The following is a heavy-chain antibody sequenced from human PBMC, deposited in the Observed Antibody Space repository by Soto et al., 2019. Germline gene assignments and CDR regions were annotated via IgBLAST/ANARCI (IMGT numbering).Heavy chain of an antibody. Sequence: QVQLVESGGGVVQPGRSLRLSCAASGFTFSSYGMHWVRQAPGKGLEWVAVISYDGSNKYYADSVKGRFTISRDNSKNTLYLQMNSLRAEDTAVYYCAKVNGGNSQFDYWGQGTLVTVSS. J-gene: IGHJ4*02. CDR3: AKVNGGNSQFDY. V-gene: IGHV3-30*18. CDR1: GFTFSSYG. CDR2: ISYDGSNK. D-gene: IGHD2-21*02.